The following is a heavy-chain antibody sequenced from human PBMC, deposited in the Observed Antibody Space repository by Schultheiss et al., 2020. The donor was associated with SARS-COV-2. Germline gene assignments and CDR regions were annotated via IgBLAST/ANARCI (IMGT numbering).Heavy chain of an antibody. D-gene: IGHD5-12*01. Sequence: GGSLRLSCAASGFTFSSYWMSWVRQAPGKGLEWVAVIWYDGSNKYYADSVKGRFTISRDNSKNTLYLQMNSLRAEDTAVYYCARLVATIMLDYWGQGTLVTVSS. CDR1: GFTFSSYW. V-gene: IGHV3-33*08. CDR2: IWYDGSNK. CDR3: ARLVATIMLDY. J-gene: IGHJ4*02.